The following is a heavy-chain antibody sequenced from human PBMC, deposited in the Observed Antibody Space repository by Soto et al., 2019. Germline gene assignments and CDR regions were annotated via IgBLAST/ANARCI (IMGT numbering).Heavy chain of an antibody. J-gene: IGHJ4*02. V-gene: IGHV4-4*02. CDR2: IYHSGST. D-gene: IGHD3-22*01. Sequence: QSLTCAVSGGSISSSNWWSWVRQPPGKGLEWIGEIYHSGSTNYNPSLKSRVTISVDKSKNQFSLKLSSVTAADTAVYYCARGRYYYDSSGYMFDYWGQGTLVTVSS. CDR3: ARGRYYYDSSGYMFDY. CDR1: GGSISSSNW.